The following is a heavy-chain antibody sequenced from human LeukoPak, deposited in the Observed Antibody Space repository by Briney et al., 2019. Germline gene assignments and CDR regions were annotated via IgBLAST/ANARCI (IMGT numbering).Heavy chain of an antibody. CDR3: ATGSRRGWVDAFDV. Sequence: SETLSLTCSVSCGSIGSYYWSWLRQPPGKGLEWIGYIYYSGSTNNNPSLDSRVTISVGTSKNQLSLKLSSVTAADTAVYYCATGSRRGWVDAFDVWGPGTMVTVSS. V-gene: IGHV4-59*01. D-gene: IGHD6-19*01. J-gene: IGHJ3*01. CDR2: IYYSGST. CDR1: CGSIGSYY.